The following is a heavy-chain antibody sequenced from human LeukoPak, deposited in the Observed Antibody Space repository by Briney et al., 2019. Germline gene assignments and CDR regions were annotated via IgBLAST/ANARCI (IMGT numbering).Heavy chain of an antibody. J-gene: IGHJ4*02. Sequence: PGGSLRLSCAASGFTFSSYWMSWVRQAPGKGLEWVANIKQDGSEKYYVDSVRGRFTISRDNAENSLFLQMNSLGPDDTAVYYCAGNFYDGSGYPTFAYWGQGALVTVSS. D-gene: IGHD3-22*01. CDR1: GFTFSSYW. V-gene: IGHV3-7*01. CDR2: IKQDGSEK. CDR3: AGNFYDGSGYPTFAY.